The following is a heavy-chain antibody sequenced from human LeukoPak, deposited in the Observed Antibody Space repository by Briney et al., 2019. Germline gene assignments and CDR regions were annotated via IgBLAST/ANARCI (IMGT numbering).Heavy chain of an antibody. V-gene: IGHV1-46*01. D-gene: IGHD5-12*01. Sequence: ASVKVSCKASGYTFTSYYMHWVRQAPGQGLEWMGIINTSGGSTSYAQKFQGRVTMPRDTSTSTVYMELSSLRSEDTAVYYCASSESGYDPSFDYWGQGTLVTVSS. CDR1: GYTFTSYY. J-gene: IGHJ4*02. CDR2: INTSGGST. CDR3: ASSESGYDPSFDY.